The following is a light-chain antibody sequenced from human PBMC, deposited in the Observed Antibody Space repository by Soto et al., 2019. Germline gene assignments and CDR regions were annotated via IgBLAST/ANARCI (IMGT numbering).Light chain of an antibody. V-gene: IGKV3-20*01. CDR2: GAS. CDR1: QSLPSTY. CDR3: QQHDNGYPFT. J-gene: IGKJ3*01. Sequence: LVLTQSPGTLSLSPWAIATPFYTATQSLPSTYLAWYQQKPRRAPRLLIYGASTRAPGIPDRFIGSGSGTDDSLTIIRLEPEDFAVYFCQQHDNGYPFTFGPGTKVDIK.